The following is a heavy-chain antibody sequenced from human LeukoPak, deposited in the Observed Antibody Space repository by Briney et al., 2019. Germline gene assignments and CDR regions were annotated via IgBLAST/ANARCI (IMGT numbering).Heavy chain of an antibody. V-gene: IGHV3-7*04. CDR1: GFPFSGYW. D-gene: IGHD3-16*01. Sequence: GGSLRLSCAASGFPFSGYWMTWVRQAPGRGLEWVATIKEDGSEAYFGDSVKGRFAISRDNAKNSLYLQMNSLRGEDTAVYYCARGGADRFDYWGQGTLVTVSS. CDR2: IKEDGSEA. CDR3: ARGGADRFDY. J-gene: IGHJ4*02.